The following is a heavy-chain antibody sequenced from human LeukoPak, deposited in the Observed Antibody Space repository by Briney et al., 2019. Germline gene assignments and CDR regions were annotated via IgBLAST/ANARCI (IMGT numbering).Heavy chain of an antibody. V-gene: IGHV3-9*01. J-gene: IGHJ6*02. CDR2: ITWNTYSI. CDR1: GFTFDDYA. D-gene: IGHD3-10*01. Sequence: PGRSLRLSCSASGFTFDDYAMHWVRQAPRKGLEWVSGITWNTYSIVYVDSVKGRFTISRDNAKNSLYLQMDSLREEDTAVYYCAKDSRKWSGETQYYGMDVWGQGTTVIVSS. CDR3: AKDSRKWSGETQYYGMDV.